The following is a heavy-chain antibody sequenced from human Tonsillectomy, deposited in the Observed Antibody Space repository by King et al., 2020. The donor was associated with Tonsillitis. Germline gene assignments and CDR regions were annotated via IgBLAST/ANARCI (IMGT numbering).Heavy chain of an antibody. J-gene: IGHJ4*02. CDR1: GFTFSSYA. Sequence: VQMVESGGGLVQTGGSLRLSCAASGFTFSSYAMSWVRQAPGKGLEWVSAISGSGGSTYYADSVKGRFTISRDNSKNTLYLQMNSLRAEDTAVYYCAKDSFGELSHFDYWGQGTLVTVSS. V-gene: IGHV3-23*04. CDR3: AKDSFGELSHFDY. CDR2: ISGSGGST. D-gene: IGHD3-10*01.